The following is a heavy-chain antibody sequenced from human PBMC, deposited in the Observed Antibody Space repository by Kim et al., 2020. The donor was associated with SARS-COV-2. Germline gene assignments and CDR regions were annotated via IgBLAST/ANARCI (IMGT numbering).Heavy chain of an antibody. CDR1: GGSISSGGYY. D-gene: IGHD3-9*01. J-gene: IGHJ5*02. Sequence: SETLSLTCTVSGGSISSGGYYWSWIRQHPGKGLEWIGYIYYSGSTYYNPSLKSRVTISVDTSKNQFSLKLSSVTAADTAVYYCARTSYDILTGYPRGVFDPWGQGTLVTVSS. V-gene: IGHV4-31*03. CDR3: ARTSYDILTGYPRGVFDP. CDR2: IYYSGST.